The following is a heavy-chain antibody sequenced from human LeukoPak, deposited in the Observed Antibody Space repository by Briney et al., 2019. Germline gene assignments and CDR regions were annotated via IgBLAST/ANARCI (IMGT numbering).Heavy chain of an antibody. Sequence: NPGGSLRLSCAASGFTFSSYSMNWVRQAPGKGLEWVSAISSSSSYIYYADSVKGRFTISRDNAKKSLFLQMNSLRAEDTAVYYCTRDLGGYGDYGTNFDYWGQGTLVTVSS. CDR2: ISSSSSYI. J-gene: IGHJ4*02. D-gene: IGHD4-17*01. V-gene: IGHV3-21*01. CDR3: TRDLGGYGDYGTNFDY. CDR1: GFTFSSYS.